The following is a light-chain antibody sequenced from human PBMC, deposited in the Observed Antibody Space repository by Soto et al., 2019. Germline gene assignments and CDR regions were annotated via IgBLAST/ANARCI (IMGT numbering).Light chain of an antibody. CDR3: QQSYRTPRT. CDR2: AAS. V-gene: IGKV1-39*01. CDR1: QSISSY. J-gene: IGKJ1*01. Sequence: DIQMTQSPSSLSASVGDRVTITCRAGQSISSYLNWFQQKPGKAPKLLIYAASSLQSGVPSRFSGSGSGTDFTLTITSLQPEDFATYYCQQSYRTPRTFGQGTKVDIK.